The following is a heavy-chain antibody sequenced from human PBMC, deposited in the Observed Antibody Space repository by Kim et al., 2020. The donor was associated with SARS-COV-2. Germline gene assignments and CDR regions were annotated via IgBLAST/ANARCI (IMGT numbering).Heavy chain of an antibody. CDR1: GFTFSTYS. J-gene: IGHJ4*02. V-gene: IGHV3-48*04. Sequence: GGSLRLSCAASGFTFSTYSMNWVRQAPGKGLEWVSYISSSRSTIFYADSVKGRFTISRDNAKKSLYLQMDSLRAEDTAVYYCARAGGQVVPATYYFDYWGQGSLVSVSS. CDR3: ARAGGQVVPATYYFDY. D-gene: IGHD2-2*01. CDR2: ISSSRSTI.